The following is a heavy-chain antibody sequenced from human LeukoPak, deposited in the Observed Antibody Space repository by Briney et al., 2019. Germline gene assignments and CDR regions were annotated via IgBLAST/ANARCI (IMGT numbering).Heavy chain of an antibody. V-gene: IGHV4-4*07. CDR3: ARQVQTRGVIY. CDR2: IYTSGST. J-gene: IGHJ4*02. D-gene: IGHD3-3*01. CDR1: SGSISSNYY. Sequence: PSETLSLTCTVSSGSISSNYYWGWIRQPAGKGLEWIGRIYTSGSTNYNPSLKSRVTMSVDTSKNQFSLKLSSVTAADTAVYYCARQVQTRGVIYWGQGTLVTVSS.